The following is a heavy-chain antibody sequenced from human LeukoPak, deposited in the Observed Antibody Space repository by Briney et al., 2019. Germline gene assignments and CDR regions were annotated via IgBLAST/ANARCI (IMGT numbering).Heavy chain of an antibody. CDR1: GFTFSSYG. V-gene: IGHV3-30*03. J-gene: IGHJ4*02. CDR2: ISYDGSNK. CDR3: ARDMRIVGALFGPFDY. Sequence: GRSLRLSCAASGFTFSSYGMHWVRQAPGKGLGWVAVISYDGSNKYYADSVKGRFTISRDNSKNTLYLQMNSLRAEDTAVYYCARDMRIVGALFGPFDYWGQGTLVTVSS. D-gene: IGHD1-26*01.